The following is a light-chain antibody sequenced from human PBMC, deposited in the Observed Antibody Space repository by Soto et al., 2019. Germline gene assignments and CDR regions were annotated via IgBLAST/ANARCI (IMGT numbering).Light chain of an antibody. CDR3: AGRDDSLSGLYV. CDR1: SGSLS. Sequence: QSVLTQPPSASGTPGQRVTISCSASSGSLSVDWYQHLPGTPPKLLIYSNYQRPSGVPDRFSGSKSGTSASLVISGLQSEDDADYYCAGRDDSLSGLYVFGTGTKVTVL. V-gene: IGLV1-44*01. J-gene: IGLJ1*01. CDR2: SNY.